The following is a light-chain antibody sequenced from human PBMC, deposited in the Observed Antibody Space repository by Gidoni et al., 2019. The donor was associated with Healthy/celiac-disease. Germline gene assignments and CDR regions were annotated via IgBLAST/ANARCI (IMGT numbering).Light chain of an antibody. CDR2: DAS. Sequence: DIQMTQSPSSLSASVGDRVTITCQASQDISNYLNWYQQKPGKAPKLLIYDASNLETGVPSRFSGSGSGTDFTFTISSLQPEDIATYYCQQYDNLTPWTFGQGTKLEIK. V-gene: IGKV1-33*01. CDR3: QQYDNLTPWT. CDR1: QDISNY. J-gene: IGKJ2*02.